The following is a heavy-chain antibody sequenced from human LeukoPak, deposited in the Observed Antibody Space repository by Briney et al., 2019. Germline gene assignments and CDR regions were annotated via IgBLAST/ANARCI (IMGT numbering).Heavy chain of an antibody. Sequence: SETLSLTCTVSGGSISSYYWSWIRQPPGKGLEWIGYISYSGSTNFNPSLKCRVTISVDTSKNQFSLKLSSVTAADTAVYYCAREGTAGTNLNWFDPWGQGTLVTVSS. CDR2: ISYSGST. V-gene: IGHV4-59*01. J-gene: IGHJ5*02. CDR1: GGSISSYY. CDR3: AREGTAGTNLNWFDP. D-gene: IGHD1-1*01.